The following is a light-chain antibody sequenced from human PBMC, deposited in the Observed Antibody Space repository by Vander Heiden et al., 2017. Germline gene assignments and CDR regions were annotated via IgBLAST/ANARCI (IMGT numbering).Light chain of an antibody. Sequence: DIQMTQSPSSLSASVGDRVTITCRASQSISSYLNWYQQKPGKAPKLLIYAASSLQSGVPSRFSGSGSGTDFTLTISRLQPEDFATYYFQQSDSTPLTFGQGTKVEIK. V-gene: IGKV1-39*01. J-gene: IGKJ1*01. CDR2: AAS. CDR1: QSISSY. CDR3: QQSDSTPLT.